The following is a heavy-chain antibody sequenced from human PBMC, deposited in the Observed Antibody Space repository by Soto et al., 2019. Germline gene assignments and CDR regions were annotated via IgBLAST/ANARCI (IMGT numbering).Heavy chain of an antibody. CDR3: ARHSQMTLLVSLSYYFDY. Sequence: PGGSLRLSCAASGFTVSSNYMSWVRQAPGKGLEWVSVIYSGGSTYYADSVKGRFTISRDNSKNTLYLQMNSLRAEDTAVYYCARHSQMTLLVSLSYYFDYWGQGTLVTVSS. V-gene: IGHV3-66*04. D-gene: IGHD2-21*02. CDR2: IYSGGST. J-gene: IGHJ4*02. CDR1: GFTVSSNY.